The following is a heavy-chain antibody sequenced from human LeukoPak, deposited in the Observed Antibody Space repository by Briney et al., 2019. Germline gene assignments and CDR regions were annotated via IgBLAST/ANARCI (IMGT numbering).Heavy chain of an antibody. CDR3: ARIGGSSWFLEYFQH. CDR1: GGSFSGYY. V-gene: IGHV4-34*01. J-gene: IGHJ1*01. D-gene: IGHD6-13*01. Sequence: SETLSLTCAVYGGSFSGYYWSWIRQPPGKGLEWIGEINHSGSTNYNPSLKSRVTISVDTSKNQFSLKLSSVTAADTAVYYCARIGGSSWFLEYFQHWGQGTLVTVSS. CDR2: INHSGST.